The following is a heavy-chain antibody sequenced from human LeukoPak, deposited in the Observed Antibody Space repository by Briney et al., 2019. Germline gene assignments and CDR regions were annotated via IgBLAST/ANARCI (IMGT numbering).Heavy chain of an antibody. Sequence: GGSLRLSCAASGFTFSSYGMHWVRQAPGKGLEWVAVISYDGSNKYYADSVKGRFTISRDNSKNTLYLQMNSLRAEDTAVYYCAKASPSGPVRRDYYDSSGYYPWFTVDYWGQGTLVTVSS. D-gene: IGHD3-22*01. J-gene: IGHJ4*02. CDR3: AKASPSGPVRRDYYDSSGYYPWFTVDY. V-gene: IGHV3-30*18. CDR2: ISYDGSNK. CDR1: GFTFSSYG.